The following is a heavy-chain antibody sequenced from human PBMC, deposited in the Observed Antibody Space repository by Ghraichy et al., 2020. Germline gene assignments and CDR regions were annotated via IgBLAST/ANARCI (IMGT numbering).Heavy chain of an antibody. CDR1: GGSISSYY. Sequence: SETLSLTCTVSGGSISSYYWSWIRQPPGKGLEWIGYIYYSGSTNYNPYLKSRVTISVDTSKNQFSLKLSSVTAADTAVYYCARSSEDFWSGYYSCYYYGFDVWGQGTTVTVSS. J-gene: IGHJ6*02. CDR2: IYYSGST. V-gene: IGHV4-59*01. D-gene: IGHD3-3*01. CDR3: ARSSEDFWSGYYSCYYYGFDV.